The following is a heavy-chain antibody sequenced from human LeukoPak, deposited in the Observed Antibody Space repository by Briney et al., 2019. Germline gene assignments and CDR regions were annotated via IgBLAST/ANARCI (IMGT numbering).Heavy chain of an antibody. V-gene: IGHV3-21*01. J-gene: IGHJ4*02. CDR3: AREQLGMITFGGVID. Sequence: GGSLRLSCAASGFTFSSYSMNWVRQAPGKGLEWVSSISSSSSYIYYADSVRGRFTISRDNAKNSLYLQMNSLRAEDTAVYYCAREQLGMITFGGVIDLGQGTLVTVSS. CDR2: ISSSSSYI. CDR1: GFTFSSYS. D-gene: IGHD3-16*02.